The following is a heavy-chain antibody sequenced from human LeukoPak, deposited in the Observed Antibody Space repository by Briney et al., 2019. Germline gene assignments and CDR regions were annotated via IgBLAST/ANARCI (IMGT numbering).Heavy chain of an antibody. CDR2: INPSSGDT. CDR3: TCEWFRLQVRAEVHCFDF. V-gene: IGHV1-2*02. Sequence: ASVKVSCKASGSTFTGYSMHWVRQAPGQGLEWMGWINPSSGDTNYAQKFQGRVTMTRDTSINTAYMELSRRTCDDTAVYFWTCEWFRLQVRAEVHCFDFWGQGTLVTVSS. CDR1: GSTFTGYS. J-gene: IGHJ4*02. D-gene: IGHD3-10*01.